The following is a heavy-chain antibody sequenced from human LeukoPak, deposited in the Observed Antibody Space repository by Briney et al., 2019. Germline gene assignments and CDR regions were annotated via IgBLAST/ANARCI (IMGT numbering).Heavy chain of an antibody. Sequence: GGSLRLSCAASGFTFGSYNMNWVRQAPGKGLEWVSSIGTSSNYIYYADSVKGQFTISRDNAKKSLYLQMNSLRAGDTAVYYCARDGGDYYDSSGYPFHHWGQGTLVTVSS. D-gene: IGHD3-22*01. CDR3: ARDGGDYYDSSGYPFHH. CDR2: IGTSSNYI. CDR1: GFTFGSYN. V-gene: IGHV3-21*01. J-gene: IGHJ1*01.